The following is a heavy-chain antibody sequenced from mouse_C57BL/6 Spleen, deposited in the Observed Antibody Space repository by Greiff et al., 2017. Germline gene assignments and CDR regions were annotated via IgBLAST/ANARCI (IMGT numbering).Heavy chain of an antibody. CDR3: AREGVLGSSPAWFAD. CDR1: GYTFTSYW. J-gene: IGHJ3*01. Sequence: QVQLQQPGAELVKPGASVKLSCKASGYTFTSYWLHWVKQRPGQGLEWIGMLHPNSGSTNYTEKFKSKATLTVDKSYSTAYMQRSSLTSEDSAFYYCAREGVLGSSPAWFADWGKGTLVTVSA. CDR2: LHPNSGST. V-gene: IGHV1-64*01. D-gene: IGHD1-1*01.